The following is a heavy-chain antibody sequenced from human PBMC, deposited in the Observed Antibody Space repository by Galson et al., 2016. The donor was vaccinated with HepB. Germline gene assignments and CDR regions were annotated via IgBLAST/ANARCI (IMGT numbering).Heavy chain of an antibody. CDR2: DSVHGGRK. J-gene: IGHJ4*02. CDR1: GFTFSAYG. V-gene: IGHV3-30*18. Sequence: SLRLSCAASGFTFSAYGMHWVRQAPGKGLEWVAADSVHGGRKFYADAVKGRFTISRDSANNMLFLQMTSLRADDTAVYYCAKRHEYCPPVGCSVDYWGQGTLVSVSS. D-gene: IGHD3-10*02. CDR3: AKRHEYCPPVGCSVDY.